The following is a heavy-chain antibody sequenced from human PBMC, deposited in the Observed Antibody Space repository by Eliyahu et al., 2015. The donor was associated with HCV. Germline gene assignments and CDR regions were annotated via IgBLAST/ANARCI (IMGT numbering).Heavy chain of an antibody. J-gene: IGHJ4*02. CDR2: ISYDGSNK. Sequence: QVQLVESGGGVVQPGRSLRLSCAASGFTFSSYGMHWVRQAPGKGLEWVAVISYDGSNKYYADSVKGRITISRDNSKNTLYLQMNSLRAEDTAVYYCAEEYCSSTSCDGPSHWGQGTLVTVSS. V-gene: IGHV3-30*18. D-gene: IGHD2-2*01. CDR1: GFTFSSYG. CDR3: AEEYCSSTSCDGPSH.